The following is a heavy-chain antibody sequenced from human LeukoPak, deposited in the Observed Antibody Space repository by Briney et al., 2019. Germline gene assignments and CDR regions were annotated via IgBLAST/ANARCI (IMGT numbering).Heavy chain of an antibody. J-gene: IGHJ6*03. D-gene: IGHD6-13*01. CDR3: ARVDSSSWYRSYYYYMDV. Sequence: SETLSLTCTVSGGSISSSGYYWGWIRQPPGKGLEWIGSMYYSGSTYYNPSLKSRVTISLDTSKNQFSLKLSSVTAADTAVYYCARVDSSSWYRSYYYYMDVWGKGTTVTISS. CDR1: GGSISSSGYY. V-gene: IGHV4-39*07. CDR2: MYYSGST.